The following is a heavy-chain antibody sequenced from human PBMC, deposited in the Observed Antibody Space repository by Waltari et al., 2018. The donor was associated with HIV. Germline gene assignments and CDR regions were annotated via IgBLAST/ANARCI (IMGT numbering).Heavy chain of an antibody. J-gene: IGHJ6*02. CDR2: IRYDGSNK. D-gene: IGHD6-13*01. CDR1: GFTFSSYG. CDR3: AKDPHSSSWILYYYYGMDV. V-gene: IGHV3-30*02. Sequence: QVQLVESGGGVVQPGGSLRLSCPESGFTFSSYGMHWARPAPGKGLEWVAFIRYDGSNKYYADSVKGRFTISRDNSKNTLYLQMNSLRAEDTAVYYCAKDPHSSSWILYYYYGMDVWGQGTTVTVSS.